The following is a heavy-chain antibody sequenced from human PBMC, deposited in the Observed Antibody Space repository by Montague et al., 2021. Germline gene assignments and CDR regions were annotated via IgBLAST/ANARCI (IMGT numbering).Heavy chain of an antibody. CDR3: ARGSFATGDFDY. Sequence: TLSLTCTVSGDSLSSGDYSWTWIRQPPGKGLEWIGYIYYSGTTYYNPSFKSRVTISVDTSKKHFSLRLTSVTAADTAVYYCARGSFATGDFDYWGQGTLVTVSS. CDR2: IYYSGTT. D-gene: IGHD2-15*01. CDR1: GDSLSSGDYS. V-gene: IGHV4-31*03. J-gene: IGHJ4*02.